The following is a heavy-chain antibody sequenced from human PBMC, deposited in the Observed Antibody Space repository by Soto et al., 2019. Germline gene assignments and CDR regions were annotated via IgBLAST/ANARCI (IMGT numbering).Heavy chain of an antibody. CDR3: ARAGVLLWFGEPDDAFDI. CDR2: INPNSGGT. D-gene: IGHD3-10*01. CDR1: GYTFTGYY. Sequence: ASVKVSCKASGYTFTGYYMHLVRQAPGQGLEWMGWINPNSGGTNYAQKFQGWVTMTRDTSISTAYMELSRLRSDDTAVYYCARAGVLLWFGEPDDAFDIWGQGTMVTVSS. J-gene: IGHJ3*02. V-gene: IGHV1-2*04.